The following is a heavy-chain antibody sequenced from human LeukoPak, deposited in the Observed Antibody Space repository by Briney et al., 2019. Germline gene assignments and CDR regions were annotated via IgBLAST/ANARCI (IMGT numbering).Heavy chain of an antibody. V-gene: IGHV4-4*07. Sequence: SETLSLTCTVSGASISIYYWSWIRLPAGKGLEWIGRIYTSGITIYNPSLNSRVTISVDKSTNQFSLELSSVTAADTAVYYCARDYTPGWGTYFDYWGQGILVTVSS. CDR1: GASISIYY. J-gene: IGHJ4*02. D-gene: IGHD3-16*01. CDR3: ARDYTPGWGTYFDY. CDR2: IYTSGIT.